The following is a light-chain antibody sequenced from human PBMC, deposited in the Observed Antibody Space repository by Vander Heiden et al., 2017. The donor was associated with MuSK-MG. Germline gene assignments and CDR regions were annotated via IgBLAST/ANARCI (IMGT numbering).Light chain of an antibody. V-gene: IGLV3-1*01. CDR3: QAWDSSTRV. Sequence: SYELTQPPSVSVSPGQTASITCSGDKLGDKYACWYQQKPGQSPVLVIYQDSKRPSGIPERFSGSNSANTATLTISGTQTVDEADYYCQAWDSSTRVFGGGTKLTVL. CDR1: KLGDKY. J-gene: IGLJ2*01. CDR2: QDS.